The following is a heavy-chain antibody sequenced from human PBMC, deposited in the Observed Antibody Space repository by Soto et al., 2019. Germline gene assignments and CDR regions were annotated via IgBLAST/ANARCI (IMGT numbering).Heavy chain of an antibody. Sequence: GGSLRLSCAASGFTFSSYAMHWVRQAPGKGLEWVAVISYDGSNKYYADSVKGRFTISRDNSKNTLYLQMNSLRAEDTAVYYCSRQASDFWSGKPQYYMDVWGKGTTVTVSS. V-gene: IGHV3-30-3*01. CDR3: SRQASDFWSGKPQYYMDV. J-gene: IGHJ6*03. CDR2: ISYDGSNK. D-gene: IGHD3-3*01. CDR1: GFTFSSYA.